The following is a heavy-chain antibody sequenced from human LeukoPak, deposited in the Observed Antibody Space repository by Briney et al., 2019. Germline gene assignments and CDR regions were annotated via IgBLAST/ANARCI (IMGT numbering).Heavy chain of an antibody. V-gene: IGHV3-30*04. CDR1: GFTFSSYA. Sequence: GGSLRLSCAASGFTFSSYAMHWVRQAPGKGLEWVAVISYDGSNKYYADSVKGRFTISRDNSKNTLYLQMNSLRAEDTAVCYCASGERERRFDYWGQGTLVTVPS. CDR2: ISYDGSNK. J-gene: IGHJ4*02. D-gene: IGHD1-26*01. CDR3: ASGERERRFDY.